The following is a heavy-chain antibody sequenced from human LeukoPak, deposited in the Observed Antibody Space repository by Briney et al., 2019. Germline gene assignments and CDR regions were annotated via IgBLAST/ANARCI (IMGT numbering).Heavy chain of an antibody. Sequence: GASVKVSCKASGYTFTRHYMNWVRQAPGQGLEWMGKINPSSGGTGYAQKFQGRVTMTRDTSTSTVYMELSSLRSEDTAVYYCARDLSYYGSGSPSYFGCWGQGTLVTVSS. CDR3: ARDLSYYGSGSPSYFGC. CDR2: INPSSGGT. V-gene: IGHV1-46*01. D-gene: IGHD3-10*01. J-gene: IGHJ4*02. CDR1: GYTFTRHY.